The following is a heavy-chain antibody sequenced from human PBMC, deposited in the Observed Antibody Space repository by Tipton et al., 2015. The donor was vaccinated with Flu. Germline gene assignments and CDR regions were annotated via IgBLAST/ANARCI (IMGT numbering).Heavy chain of an antibody. Sequence: TLSLTCAVYGGSFSGYYWSWIRQPPGKGLEWIGEINHSGSTNYNPSLKSRVTISVDTSKNQFSLKLSSVTAADTAVYYCARNWGLQGWYRLYYFDYWGQGTLVTVSS. CDR1: GGSFSGYY. CDR2: INHSGST. D-gene: IGHD6-19*01. CDR3: ARNWGLQGWYRLYYFDY. V-gene: IGHV4-34*01. J-gene: IGHJ4*02.